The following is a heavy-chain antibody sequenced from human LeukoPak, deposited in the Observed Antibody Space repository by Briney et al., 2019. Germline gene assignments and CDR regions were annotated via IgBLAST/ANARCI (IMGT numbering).Heavy chain of an antibody. CDR3: ARGLTIYYFDY. Sequence: SETLSLTCTVSGGSISSSSYYWGWIRQPPGKGLEWMGSIYYSGSTYYNPSLKSRVTISVDTSKNQFSLKLSSVTAADTAVYYCARGLTIYYFDYWDQGTLVTVSS. V-gene: IGHV4-39*07. CDR1: GGSISSSSYY. J-gene: IGHJ4*02. D-gene: IGHD3-3*02. CDR2: IYYSGST.